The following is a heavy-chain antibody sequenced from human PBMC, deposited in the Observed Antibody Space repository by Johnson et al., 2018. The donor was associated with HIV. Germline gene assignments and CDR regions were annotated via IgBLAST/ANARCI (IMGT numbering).Heavy chain of an antibody. CDR3: AKGLHIVVEGDAFDI. V-gene: IGHV3-23*04. D-gene: IGHD2-21*01. J-gene: IGHJ3*02. Sequence: VQLVESGGGLVKPGGSLRLSCAASGFSFSNTWMSWVRQAPGKGLEWVSGIIPSGTGTHYADSVEGRFTISRDNSRNTLYLQMNSLRAEDTAVYYCAKGLHIVVEGDAFDIWGQGTMVTVSS. CDR2: IIPSGTGT. CDR1: GFSFSNTW.